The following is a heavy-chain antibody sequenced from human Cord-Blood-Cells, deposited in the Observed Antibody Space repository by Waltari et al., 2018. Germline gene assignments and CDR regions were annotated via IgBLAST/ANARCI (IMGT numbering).Heavy chain of an antibody. CDR3: ASEREQLTHYYYYGMDV. CDR1: GGTFSSYA. V-gene: IGHV1-69*06. Sequence: QVQLVQSGAAVKKPGSSVKVSCKASGGTFSSYAISWVRQAPGQGLEWMGGIIPIFGTANYAQKFQGRVTITADKSTSTAYMELSSLSSEDTAVYYCASEREQLTHYYYYGMDVWGQGTTVTVSS. CDR2: IIPIFGTA. J-gene: IGHJ6*02. D-gene: IGHD6-13*01.